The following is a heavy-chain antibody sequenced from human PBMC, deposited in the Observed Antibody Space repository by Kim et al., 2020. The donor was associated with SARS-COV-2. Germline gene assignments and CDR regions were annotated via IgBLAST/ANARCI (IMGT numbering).Heavy chain of an antibody. CDR3: ARDRIAARDYYYYGMDV. J-gene: IGHJ6*02. CDR2: ISYDGSNK. D-gene: IGHD6-13*01. CDR1: GFTFSSYA. Sequence: GGSLRLSCAASGFTFSSYAMHWVRQAPGKGLEWVAVISYDGSNKYYADSVKGRFTISRDNSKNTLYLQMNSLRAEDTAVYYCARDRIAARDYYYYGMDVWGQGTTVTVSS. V-gene: IGHV3-30*04.